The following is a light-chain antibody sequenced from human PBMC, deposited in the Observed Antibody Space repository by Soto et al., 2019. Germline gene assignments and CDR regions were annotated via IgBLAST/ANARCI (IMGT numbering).Light chain of an antibody. CDR2: AAS. CDR1: QDISSY. CDR3: LQHKSYPLT. J-gene: IGKJ4*01. V-gene: IGKV1-17*03. Sequence: DIPMTQSPSAMSASVGDRVTITCRARQDISSYLAWCQQKPGQVPKRLIYAASSLQSGVPARFSGSGSGTEFTLTISSLQPEDCATYYCLQHKSYPLTFGGGTKVEIK.